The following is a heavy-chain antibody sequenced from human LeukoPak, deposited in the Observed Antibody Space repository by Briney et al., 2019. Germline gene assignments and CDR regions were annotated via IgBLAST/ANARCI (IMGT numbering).Heavy chain of an antibody. J-gene: IGHJ4*02. D-gene: IGHD2-15*01. CDR3: AREYCSGGSCYYYFDY. V-gene: IGHV1-2*02. Sequence: ASVKVSCRASGYTFTGYYMHWVGHAPRQGREWMGWINPNSGGTKYAQKFQGRVTMTRDTSISTAYMELSRLRSDDTAVYYCAREYCSGGSCYYYFDYWGQGTLVTVSS. CDR2: INPNSGGT. CDR1: GYTFTGYY.